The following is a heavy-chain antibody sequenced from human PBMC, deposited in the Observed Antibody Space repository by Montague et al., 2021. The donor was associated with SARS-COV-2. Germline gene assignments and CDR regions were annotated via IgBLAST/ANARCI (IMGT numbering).Heavy chain of an antibody. V-gene: IGHV3-23*01. J-gene: IGHJ3*02. D-gene: IGHD4-17*01. CDR1: GGSISSYY. CDR2: IIGSGGST. Sequence: ETLSLTCTVSGGSISSYYWSWIRQPPGKGLEWVSAIIGSGGSTYYADSVKGRFTISRDNSKNTLYLQMNSLRAEDTTVYYCAKTLVTTVTTWAFDIWGQGTMVTVSS. CDR3: AKTLVTTVTTWAFDI.